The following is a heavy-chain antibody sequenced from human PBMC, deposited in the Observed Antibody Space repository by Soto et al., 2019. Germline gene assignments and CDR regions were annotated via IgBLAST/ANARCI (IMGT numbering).Heavy chain of an antibody. CDR1: GYISTNSW. CDR2: IYPGDSDT. J-gene: IGHJ4*02. CDR3: ARGAPFDL. V-gene: IGHV5-51*01. Sequence: GESLKISCEGSGYISTNSWIAWVRQMPGKGLEWMGIIYPGDSDTKYSPSFQGQVTISVDTSVNRAYLFWSSLKASDNAMYYCARGAPFDLWGQGTLVTVSS.